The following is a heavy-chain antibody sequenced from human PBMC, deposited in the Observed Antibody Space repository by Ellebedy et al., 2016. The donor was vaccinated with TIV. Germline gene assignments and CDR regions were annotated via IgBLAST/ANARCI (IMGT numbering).Heavy chain of an antibody. Sequence: AASVKVSCKASGYTFTSYGISWVRQAPGQGLEWMGWINPNSGDTNYAQKFQGWVTMTRDTSISTAYMELSRLRSDDTADYYCARQEMATIGDSFDIWGQGTMVTVSS. CDR1: GYTFTSYG. CDR3: ARQEMATIGDSFDI. V-gene: IGHV1-2*04. J-gene: IGHJ3*02. CDR2: INPNSGDT. D-gene: IGHD5-24*01.